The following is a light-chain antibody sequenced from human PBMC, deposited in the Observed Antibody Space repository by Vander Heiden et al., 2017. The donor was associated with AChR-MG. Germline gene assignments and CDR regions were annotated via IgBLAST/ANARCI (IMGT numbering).Light chain of an antibody. V-gene: IGLV1-40*01. CDR2: GNT. CDR3: HSYDTTLGGLWV. Sequence: QSVLTQPPSVSGAPGPRVSISCTGTSSNLAAGFDVHWYQQVPGTAPKLLIFGNTNRPSGVPDRFSGSKSGTAASLAITGLRAEDEADYYCHSYDTTLGGLWVFGGGTKVTVL. J-gene: IGLJ3*02. CDR1: SSNLAAGFD.